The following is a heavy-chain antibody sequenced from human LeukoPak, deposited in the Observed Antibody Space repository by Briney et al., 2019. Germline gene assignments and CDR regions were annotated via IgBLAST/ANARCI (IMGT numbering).Heavy chain of an antibody. Sequence: PSETLSLTCTVSGGSISSYYWSWIRQPAGKGLEWIGRIHTSGSTNYNPSLKSRVTMSVDTSKNQFSLKLSSVTAADTAVYYCARDPRATTGWYNWFDPWGQGTLVTVSS. V-gene: IGHV4-4*07. D-gene: IGHD6-19*01. CDR1: GGSISSYY. CDR2: IHTSGST. J-gene: IGHJ5*02. CDR3: ARDPRATTGWYNWFDP.